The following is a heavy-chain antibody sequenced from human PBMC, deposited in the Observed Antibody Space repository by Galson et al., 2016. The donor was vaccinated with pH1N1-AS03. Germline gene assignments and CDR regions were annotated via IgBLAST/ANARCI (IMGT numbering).Heavy chain of an antibody. CDR2: VSGSGDNT. V-gene: IGHV3-23*01. CDR3: AKEMHGYGRSWSNFFDH. CDR1: GFTFNCS. J-gene: IGHJ4*02. D-gene: IGHD6-13*01. Sequence: SLRLSCAASGFTFNCSMSCVRQAPGRGLEWVSAVSGSGDNTFYEDSVMDGFTISRDNSENTLTLQMNNLRAEDTAVDYCAKEMHGYGRSWSNFFDHWGQGTLVTVSS.